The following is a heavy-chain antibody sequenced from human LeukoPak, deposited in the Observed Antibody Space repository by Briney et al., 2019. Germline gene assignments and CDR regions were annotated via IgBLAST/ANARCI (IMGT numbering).Heavy chain of an antibody. D-gene: IGHD5-18*01. J-gene: IGHJ4*02. CDR3: ARVGRQLSLPCYFDY. CDR2: TYYRSKWYN. CDR1: GDSVSSNSAA. V-gene: IGHV6-1*01. Sequence: SQTLSLTCAISGDSVSSNSAAWNWIRQSPSRGLEWLGRTYYRSKWYNDYAVSVKSRITINPDTSKNQFSLQLNSVTAADTAVYYCARVGRQLSLPCYFDYWGQGTLVTVSS.